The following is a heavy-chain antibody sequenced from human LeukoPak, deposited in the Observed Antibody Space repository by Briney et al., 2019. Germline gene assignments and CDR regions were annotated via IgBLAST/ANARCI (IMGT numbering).Heavy chain of an antibody. CDR3: AKGGKWDVTPFDY. V-gene: IGHV3-7*03. D-gene: IGHD1-26*01. CDR1: GFTFSSYW. Sequence: GGSLRLSCAASGFTFSSYWMNWARQAPGKGLEWVASINHNGNVNYYVDSVKGRFTISRDNAKNSLYLQMSNLRAEDTAVYFCAKGGKWDVTPFDYWGQGTLVTVSS. CDR2: INHNGNVN. J-gene: IGHJ4*02.